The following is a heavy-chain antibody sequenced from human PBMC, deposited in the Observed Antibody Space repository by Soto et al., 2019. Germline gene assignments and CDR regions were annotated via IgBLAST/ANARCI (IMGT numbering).Heavy chain of an antibody. V-gene: IGHV4-39*01. Sequence: SETLSLTCTVSGGSISSSSYYWGWIRQPPGKGLEWIGSIYYSGSTYYNPSLKSRVTISVDTSKNQFSLKLSSVTAADTAVYYCARHEPYGGGYWGQGTLVTVSS. J-gene: IGHJ4*02. CDR2: IYYSGST. D-gene: IGHD4-17*01. CDR1: GGSISSSSYY. CDR3: ARHEPYGGGY.